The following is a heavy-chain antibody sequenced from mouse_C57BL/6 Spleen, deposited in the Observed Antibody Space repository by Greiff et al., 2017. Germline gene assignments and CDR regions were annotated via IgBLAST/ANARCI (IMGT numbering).Heavy chain of an antibody. Sequence: EVQRVESGPGMVKPSQSLSLTCTVTGYSITSGYDWHWIRHFPGNKLEWMGYISYSGSTNYNPSLKSRISITHDTSKNHFFLTLNSVTTEDTATYYWARDQGLGRFAYWGQGTLVTVSA. CDR2: ISYSGST. CDR3: ARDQGLGRFAY. D-gene: IGHD3-1*01. J-gene: IGHJ3*01. CDR1: GYSITSGYD. V-gene: IGHV3-1*01.